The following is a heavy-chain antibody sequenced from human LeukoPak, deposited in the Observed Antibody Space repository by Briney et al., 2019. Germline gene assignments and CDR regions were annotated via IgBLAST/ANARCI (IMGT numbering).Heavy chain of an antibody. V-gene: IGHV4-59*01. CDR2: IYYSGST. CDR1: GGSISSYY. CDR3: ARVPISDFCSGYGHAFDI. J-gene: IGHJ3*02. Sequence: PSETLSLTCTVSGGSISSYYWSWIRQPPGKGLEWIGYIYYSGSTNYNPSLKSRVTISVDTSKNQFSLKLSSVTAADTAVYYCARVPISDFCSGYGHAFDIWGQGTMVTVSS. D-gene: IGHD3-3*01.